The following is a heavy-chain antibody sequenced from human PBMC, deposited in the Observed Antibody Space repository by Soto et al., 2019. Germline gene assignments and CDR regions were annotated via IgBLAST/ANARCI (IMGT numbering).Heavy chain of an antibody. D-gene: IGHD2-15*01. J-gene: IGHJ4*02. CDR3: ARDGRDCSGDQCYSWHDY. CDR1: GFTFSNYW. V-gene: IGHV3-7*01. Sequence: EVQLVESGGALVQPGGSLRLSCEASGFTFSNYWMTWVRQAPGKGLEWVANIKQDGGDKYYVGPVKGRFTISRDNTKNSLYLQMNSLRAEDTAVYYCARDGRDCSGDQCYSWHDYWGQGTLVTVSS. CDR2: IKQDGGDK.